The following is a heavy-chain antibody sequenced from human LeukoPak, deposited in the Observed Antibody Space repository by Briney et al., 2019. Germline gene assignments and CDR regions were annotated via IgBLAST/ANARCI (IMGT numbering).Heavy chain of an antibody. V-gene: IGHV4-59*01. CDR1: GGSISSYY. CDR2: IYYSGST. Sequence: SETLSLTCTVSGGSISSYYWSWIRQPPGKGLEWLGYIYYSGSTNYNPSLKSRVTISVDTSKNQFSLKLSSVTAADTAVYYCARGLRVFGVAHFDYWGQGTLVTVSS. CDR3: ARGLRVFGVAHFDY. J-gene: IGHJ4*02. D-gene: IGHD3-3*01.